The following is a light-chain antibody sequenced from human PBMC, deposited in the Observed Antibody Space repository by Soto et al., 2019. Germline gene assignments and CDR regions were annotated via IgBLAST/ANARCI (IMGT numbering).Light chain of an antibody. CDR1: QTISSW. V-gene: IGKV1-39*01. J-gene: IGKJ1*01. Sequence: DTPMTQPPSPPPGTFGDQAHNTSRASQTISSWLAWYQQKPGKAPKLLIYAASSLQSGVPSRFSGSGSGTDYTLTISSLQPEDFATYHCQQSYNMPWTFGQGTKVDIK. CDR2: AAS. CDR3: QQSYNMPWT.